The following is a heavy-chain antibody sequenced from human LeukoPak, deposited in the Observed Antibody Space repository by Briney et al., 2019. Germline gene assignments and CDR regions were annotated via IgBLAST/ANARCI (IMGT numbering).Heavy chain of an antibody. V-gene: IGHV3-23*01. D-gene: IGHD6-19*01. CDR1: GFTFNNYP. J-gene: IGHJ4*02. CDR3: AKGLSSGPGRFDY. Sequence: GGSLRLSCAASGFTFNNYPMTWVRQAPGKGLEWVSSISGSGGTTYYADSVKGRFTISRDNSKNTLSLQMNSLRAEDTAVYYCAKGLSSGPGRFDYWGQGTLVTVSS. CDR2: ISGSGGTT.